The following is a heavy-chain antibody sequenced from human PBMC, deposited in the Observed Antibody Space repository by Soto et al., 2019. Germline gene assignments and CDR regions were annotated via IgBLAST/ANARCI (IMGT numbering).Heavy chain of an antibody. CDR3: AKEDQPDYDSSGYYYDY. D-gene: IGHD3-22*01. Sequence: PGGSLRLSCAASGFTFSSYGMHWVRQAPGKGLEWVAVISYDGSNKYYADSVKGRFTISRDNSKNTLYLQMNSLRAEDTAVYYCAKEDQPDYDSSGYYYDYWGQGTLVTVSS. V-gene: IGHV3-30*18. J-gene: IGHJ4*02. CDR1: GFTFSSYG. CDR2: ISYDGSNK.